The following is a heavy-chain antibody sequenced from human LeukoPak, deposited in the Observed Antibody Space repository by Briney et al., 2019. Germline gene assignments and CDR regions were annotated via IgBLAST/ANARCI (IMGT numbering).Heavy chain of an antibody. Sequence: GGSLGLSCAASGFTFNSFTMNWVRQAPGKGLEWLSSISGRGQYIYYADSLKGRLTISRDNAKDSLYLQLNSLRVEDTPVYYCARGGYNSAFLDSWGQGTLVSVS. D-gene: IGHD6-19*01. J-gene: IGHJ4*02. CDR3: ARGGYNSAFLDS. V-gene: IGHV3-21*01. CDR2: ISGRGQYI. CDR1: GFTFNSFT.